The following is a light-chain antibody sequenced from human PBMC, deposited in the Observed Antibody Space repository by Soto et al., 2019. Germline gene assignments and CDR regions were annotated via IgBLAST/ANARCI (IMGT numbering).Light chain of an antibody. CDR1: QSVSSSY. J-gene: IGKJ4*01. CDR2: GAS. Sequence: EIVLTQSPGTLSLSPGERATLSCRASQSVSSSYLAWYQQKPGQAPRRLIYGASSRATGIPDRFSGSGSGTDFTITISRLEPEDVAVDYCQQYGSSPAFTFGGGTKVEIK. V-gene: IGKV3-20*01. CDR3: QQYGSSPAFT.